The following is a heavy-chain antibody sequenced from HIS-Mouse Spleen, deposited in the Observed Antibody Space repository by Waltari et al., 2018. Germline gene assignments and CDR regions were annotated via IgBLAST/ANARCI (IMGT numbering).Heavy chain of an antibody. CDR1: GYTFTGYY. V-gene: IGHV1-2*02. D-gene: IGHD5-18*01. CDR3: ARPEDTAMVNGMDV. Sequence: QVQLVQSGAEVKKPGASVKVSCKASGYTFTGYYMHWVRQAPGQGLEWRGWINPKRGGTNYAQKFQGRVTMTRDTSISTAYMELSRLRSDDTAVYYCARPEDTAMVNGMDVWGQGTTVTVSS. CDR2: INPKRGGT. J-gene: IGHJ6*02.